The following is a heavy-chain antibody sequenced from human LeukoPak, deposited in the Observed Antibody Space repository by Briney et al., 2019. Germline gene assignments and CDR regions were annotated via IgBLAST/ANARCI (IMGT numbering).Heavy chain of an antibody. D-gene: IGHD3-3*02. J-gene: IGHJ4*02. CDR2: IKQDGSEK. CDR1: GFTFSRHW. V-gene: IGHV3-7*01. CDR3: ARDRGIRDYFDY. Sequence: PGGSLRLSCAASGFTFSRHWMNWVRQAPGKGLEWVANIKQDGSEKYYVDSVKGRFTISRDNAKNSLYLQMNSLRAEDTAVYYCARDRGIRDYFDYRGQGTLVTVSS.